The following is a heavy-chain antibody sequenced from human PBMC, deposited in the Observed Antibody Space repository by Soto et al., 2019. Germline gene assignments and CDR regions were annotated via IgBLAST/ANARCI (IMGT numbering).Heavy chain of an antibody. Sequence: QVQLVQSGAEVKKPGASVEVSCKASGYTFSRYYLHWLRQAPGQGLEWMGIINPSRSTTTYAQKFQGQFTMTSDTSTSTVYMDLSSLTSEDTAVYYCARDLNLISVRPYILGSDGFDAWGKGTLVAVSS. CDR2: INPSRSTT. CDR3: ARDLNLISVRPYILGSDGFDA. D-gene: IGHD6-6*01. CDR1: GYTFSRYY. J-gene: IGHJ5*02. V-gene: IGHV1-46*01.